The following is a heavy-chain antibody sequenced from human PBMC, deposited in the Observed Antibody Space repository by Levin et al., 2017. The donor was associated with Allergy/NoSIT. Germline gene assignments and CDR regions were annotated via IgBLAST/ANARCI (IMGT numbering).Heavy chain of an antibody. CDR2: ISDTGGRT. V-gene: IGHV3-23*01. J-gene: IGHJ6*02. Sequence: PGGSLRLSCAASELRFSRYAMAWVRQAPGQGLEWVSVISDTGGRTYYADSVRGRFTISRDNSKNTLYLQMNNLRAEDTDVYYCGRSYLLGSYGVDIWGQGTTVTVSS. CDR3: GRSYLLGSYGVDI. D-gene: IGHD1-26*01. CDR1: ELRFSRYA.